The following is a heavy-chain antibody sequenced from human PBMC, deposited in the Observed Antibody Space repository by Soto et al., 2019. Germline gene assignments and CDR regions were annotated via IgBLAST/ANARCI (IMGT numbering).Heavy chain of an antibody. V-gene: IGHV3-23*01. Sequence: PGGSLRLSCAASGFTFSSYAMSWVRQAPGKGLEWVSAISGSGGSTYYADSVKGRFTISRDNSKNTLYLQMNSLRAEDTAVYYCAKDPPRGYYTGMGKPLIGSMFDYWGQGTLVTVSS. J-gene: IGHJ4*02. D-gene: IGHD3-3*01. CDR2: ISGSGGST. CDR3: AKDPPRGYYTGMGKPLIGSMFDY. CDR1: GFTFSSYA.